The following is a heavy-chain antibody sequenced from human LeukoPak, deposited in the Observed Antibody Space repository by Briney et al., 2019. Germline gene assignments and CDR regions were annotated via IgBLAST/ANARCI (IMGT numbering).Heavy chain of an antibody. CDR2: IKQDGSEK. J-gene: IGHJ4*02. D-gene: IGHD2-15*01. CDR1: GFTFSSYW. CDR3: ARANCCPYYFDY. Sequence: GGSLRLSCAASGFTFSSYWMSWVRQAPWKGLEWVANIKQDGSEKYYVDSVKGRFTISRYNAKNSLYLQMNSLRAEDTAVYYCARANCCPYYFDYWGQGTLVTVSS. V-gene: IGHV3-7*01.